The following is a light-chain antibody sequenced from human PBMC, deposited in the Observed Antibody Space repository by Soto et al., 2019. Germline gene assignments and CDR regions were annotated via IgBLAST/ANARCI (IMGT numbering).Light chain of an antibody. J-gene: IGKJ5*01. V-gene: IGKV3-20*01. CDR3: QLYGISPH. CDR2: DAS. CDR1: QTVRNNY. Sequence: EFVLTQSPGTLSLSPGERATLSCRASQTVRNNYLAWYQQKPGQAPRLLIYDASSRATGIPDRFSGGGSGTDFTLTISRLEPEDFAVYYCQLYGISPHFGQGTRLEIK.